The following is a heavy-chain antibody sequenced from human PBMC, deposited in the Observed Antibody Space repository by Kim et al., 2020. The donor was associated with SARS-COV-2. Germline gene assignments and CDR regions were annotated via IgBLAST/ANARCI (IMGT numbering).Heavy chain of an antibody. CDR2: IKQDGSEK. CDR3: ARWILWFGELLPGGIDY. Sequence: GGSLRLSCAASGFTFSSYWMSWVRQAPGKGLEWVANIKQDGSEKYYVDSVKGRFTISRDNAKNSLYLQMNSLRAEDTAVYYCARWILWFGELLPGGIDYWGQGTLVTVSS. V-gene: IGHV3-7*01. J-gene: IGHJ4*02. D-gene: IGHD3-10*01. CDR1: GFTFSSYW.